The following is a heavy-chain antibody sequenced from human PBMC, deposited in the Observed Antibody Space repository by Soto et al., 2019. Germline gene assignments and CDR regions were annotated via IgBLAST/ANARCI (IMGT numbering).Heavy chain of an antibody. J-gene: IGHJ5*02. D-gene: IGHD6-19*01. CDR2: INHSGST. CDR3: AKDQVTSGWYKWSWFGP. Sequence: SETLSLTCAVYGGSFSGYYWSWIRQPPGKGLEWIGEINHSGSTNYNPSLKSRVTISVDTSKNQFSLRLSSVTAADTAVYYCAKDQVTSGWYKWSWFGPWGQGTLVTVSS. V-gene: IGHV4-34*01. CDR1: GGSFSGYY.